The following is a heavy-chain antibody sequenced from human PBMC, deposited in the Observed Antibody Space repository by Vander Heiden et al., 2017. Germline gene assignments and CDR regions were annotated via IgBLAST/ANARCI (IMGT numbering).Heavy chain of an antibody. CDR1: AFTFSSYA. V-gene: IGHV3-23*01. Sequence: EVQLLESGGGLVQPGGSLRLSCAASAFTFSSYAMNWVRQAPGKGLEWVSAIGGSGAGTYYADSVKGRFTISRDNSKNTLYLQINSLRAEDTAVYYCAKDGSHDAFDIWGQGTMVTVSS. D-gene: IGHD6-19*01. CDR2: IGGSGAGT. J-gene: IGHJ3*02. CDR3: AKDGSHDAFDI.